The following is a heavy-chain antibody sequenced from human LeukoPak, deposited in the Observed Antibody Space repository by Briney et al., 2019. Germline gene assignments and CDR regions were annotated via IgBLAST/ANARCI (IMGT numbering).Heavy chain of an antibody. CDR1: GFTSSSYG. Sequence: GRSLRLSCAASGFTSSSYGMHWVRQAPGKGLEWVAVIWYDGSNKYYADSVKGRFTNSRDNSKNTLYLQMNSLRAEDTAVYYCAKGGVSWPYYYYYMDVWGKGTTVTVSS. D-gene: IGHD2-15*01. CDR2: IWYDGSNK. J-gene: IGHJ6*03. CDR3: AKGGVSWPYYYYYMDV. V-gene: IGHV3-33*06.